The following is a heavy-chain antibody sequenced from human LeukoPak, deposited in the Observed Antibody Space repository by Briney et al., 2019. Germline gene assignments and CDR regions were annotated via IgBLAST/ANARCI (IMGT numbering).Heavy chain of an antibody. D-gene: IGHD1-26*01. CDR2: IIPIFGTA. V-gene: IGHV1-69*13. Sequence: ASVTVSCKASGGTFSSYAISWVRQAPGQGLEWMGGIIPIFGTANYAQKFQGRVTITADESTSTAYMELSSLRSEDTAVYYCARVGSIVGATLHEYFQHRGQGTLVTVSS. CDR3: ARVGSIVGATLHEYFQH. J-gene: IGHJ1*01. CDR1: GGTFSSYA.